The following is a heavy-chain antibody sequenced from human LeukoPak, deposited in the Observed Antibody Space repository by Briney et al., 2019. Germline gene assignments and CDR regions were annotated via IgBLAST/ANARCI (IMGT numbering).Heavy chain of an antibody. J-gene: IGHJ4*02. CDR2: IYYSGST. CDR1: GGSISSSSYY. D-gene: IGHD3-9*01. Sequence: KPSETLSLTCTVSGGSISSSSYYWGWIRQPPGKGLEWIGSIYYSGSTYYNPSLKSRVTISVDTSKNQFSLKLSSVTAADTAVYYCARVLLRYFDWLLVRGAYFDYWGQGTLVTVSS. V-gene: IGHV4-39*07. CDR3: ARVLLRYFDWLLVRGAYFDY.